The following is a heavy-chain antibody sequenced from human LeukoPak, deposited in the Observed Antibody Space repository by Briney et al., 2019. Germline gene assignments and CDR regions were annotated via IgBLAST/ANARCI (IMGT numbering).Heavy chain of an antibody. CDR1: GGSISSGPYF. D-gene: IGHD1-26*01. CDR2: IWPSGST. CDR3: TRGGELMNF. Sequence: SETLSLTCSVSGGSISSGPYFWSWIRQSPGQGLEWIGYIWPSGSTNYNPSLKSRVTISIDASKNQFSLRLSSVTAADTAVYYCTRGGELMNFWGQGTLVTVSS. J-gene: IGHJ4*02. V-gene: IGHV4-30-2*06.